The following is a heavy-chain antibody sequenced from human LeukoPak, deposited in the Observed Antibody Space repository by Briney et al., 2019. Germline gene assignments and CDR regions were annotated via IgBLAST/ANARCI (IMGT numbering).Heavy chain of an antibody. CDR3: AAATYYDILTGYFTPFDY. J-gene: IGHJ4*02. CDR1: GGTFSSYA. V-gene: IGHV1-69*06. CDR2: IIPIFGTV. D-gene: IGHD3-9*01. Sequence: SVKVSCKASGGTFSSYAISWVRQAPGQGLEWMGGIIPIFGTVNYAQKFQGRVTITADKSTSTAYMELSSLRSEDTAVYYCAAATYYDILTGYFTPFDYWGRGTLVTVSS.